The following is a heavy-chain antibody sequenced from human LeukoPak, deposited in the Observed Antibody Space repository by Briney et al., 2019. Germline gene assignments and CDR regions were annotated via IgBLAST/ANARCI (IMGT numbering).Heavy chain of an antibody. Sequence: EASVKVSCKASGYTFIGYYLHWVRQAPGQGLEWMGWINPTSGGTNYAQKFQDRVTMTRDTSINTAYMELSRLTSDDTAVYYCARFVGLSTTASYWGQGTLVIVSS. CDR3: ARFVGLSTTASY. D-gene: IGHD5/OR15-5a*01. CDR2: INPTSGGT. V-gene: IGHV1-2*02. J-gene: IGHJ4*02. CDR1: GYTFIGYY.